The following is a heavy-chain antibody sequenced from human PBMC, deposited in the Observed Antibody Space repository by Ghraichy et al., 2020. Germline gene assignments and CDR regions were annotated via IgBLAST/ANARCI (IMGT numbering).Heavy chain of an antibody. Sequence: GGSLRLSCAASGFTFSSYGMHWVRQAPGKGLERVAVISYDGLNKYYVDSVEGRFTISRDDSKNTLYLQMNSLRPEDTAVYYCAKDPRREWLAYYFDYWGQGTMVTVSS. CDR2: ISYDGLNK. J-gene: IGHJ4*02. CDR1: GFTFSSYG. D-gene: IGHD6-19*01. CDR3: AKDPRREWLAYYFDY. V-gene: IGHV3-30*18.